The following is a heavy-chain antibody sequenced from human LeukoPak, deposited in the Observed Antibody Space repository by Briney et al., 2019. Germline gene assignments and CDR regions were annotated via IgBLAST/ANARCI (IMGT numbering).Heavy chain of an antibody. CDR3: ARTRTYADYADF. CDR1: GGSITTYY. D-gene: IGHD4-17*01. CDR2: IYSSGSA. J-gene: IGHJ4*02. V-gene: IGHV4-59*01. Sequence: SETLSLTCTVSGGSITTYYWSWIRQPPGKGLGWIGFIYSSGSANYNPSLMSRVTMSVDTSKNQFSLKLSSVTAADTAVYYCARTRTYADYADFWGQGTLVTVSS.